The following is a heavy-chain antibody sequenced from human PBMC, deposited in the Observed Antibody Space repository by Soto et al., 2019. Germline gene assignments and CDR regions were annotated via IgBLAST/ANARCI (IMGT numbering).Heavy chain of an antibody. J-gene: IGHJ4*02. Sequence: SQTLSLTCAISGDSVSSNSAAWNWIRQSPSRGLEWLGRTYYRSKWYNDYAVSMRSRIIINSDTSKSQFSLRLNSVTPEDTAVYYCARERDIVVVLAARTFDYWGQGTLVTVSS. V-gene: IGHV6-1*01. CDR2: TYYRSKWYN. D-gene: IGHD2-15*01. CDR3: ARERDIVVVLAARTFDY. CDR1: GDSVSSNSAA.